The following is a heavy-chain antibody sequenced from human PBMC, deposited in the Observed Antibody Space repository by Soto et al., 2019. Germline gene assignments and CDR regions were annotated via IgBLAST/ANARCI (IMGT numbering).Heavy chain of an antibody. CDR3: TRDSEDCGGDCYYDAFDI. D-gene: IGHD2-21*02. Sequence: GGSLRLSCTASGFTFGDYAMSWVRQAPGKGLEWVGFIRSKAYGGTTEYAASVKGRFTISRDDSKSIAYLQMNSLKTEDTAVYYCTRDSEDCGGDCYYDAFDIWGQGTMVTVSS. J-gene: IGHJ3*02. CDR1: GFTFGDYA. V-gene: IGHV3-49*04. CDR2: IRSKAYGGTT.